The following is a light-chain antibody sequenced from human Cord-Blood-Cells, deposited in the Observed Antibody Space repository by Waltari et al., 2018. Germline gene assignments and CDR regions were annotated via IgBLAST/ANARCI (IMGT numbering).Light chain of an antibody. CDR2: DVS. J-gene: IGLJ3*02. Sequence: QSALTQPASVPGSPGQSITISCTGTSSDVGGYTYVSWYQQHPGKAPILMIYDVSNRPSGVSNRFSGSKSGNTASLTISGLQAEDEADYYCSSYTSSSTLVFGGGTKLTVL. V-gene: IGLV2-14*03. CDR1: SSDVGGYTY. CDR3: SSYTSSSTLV.